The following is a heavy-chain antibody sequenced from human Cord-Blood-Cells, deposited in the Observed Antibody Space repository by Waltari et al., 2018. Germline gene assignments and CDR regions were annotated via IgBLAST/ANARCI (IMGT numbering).Heavy chain of an antibody. CDR1: GGSISSSSYY. Sequence: QLQLQESGPGLVKPSETLSLTCTVSGGSISSSSYYWGWIRQPPGKGLEGIGSSYYSGGTSYNPSLKSRVTISVDTSKSQFSRKLSSVTAADTAVYYCARRAGIAARNWFDPWGQGTLVTVSS. V-gene: IGHV4-39*01. CDR2: SYYSGGT. J-gene: IGHJ5*02. D-gene: IGHD6-6*01. CDR3: ARRAGIAARNWFDP.